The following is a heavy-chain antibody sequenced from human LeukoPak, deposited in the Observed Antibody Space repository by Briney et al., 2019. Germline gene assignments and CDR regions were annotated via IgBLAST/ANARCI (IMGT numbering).Heavy chain of an antibody. J-gene: IGHJ4*02. V-gene: IGHV1-2*02. CDR3: ARDAERLERLLYYFDY. D-gene: IGHD3-3*01. CDR2: INPNSGGT. Sequence: ASVKVSCKASGYTFTCYYMHWVRQAPGQGLEWMGWINPNSGGTNYAQKFQGRVTMTRDTSISTAYMELSRLRSDDTAVYYGARDAERLERLLYYFDYWGQGTLVTVSS. CDR1: GYTFTCYY.